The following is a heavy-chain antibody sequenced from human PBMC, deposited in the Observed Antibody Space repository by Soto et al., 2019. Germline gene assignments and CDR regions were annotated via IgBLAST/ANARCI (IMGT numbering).Heavy chain of an antibody. Sequence: PGGSLRLSCAASGFTFSSYWMYWVRQAPGKGLVWVACSNSDGSITTYADSVKGRFTISRDNAKNTVYLQMNSLRAEDTAVYYCARDLFQYGSGSHYYLDHWGQGSLVTVSS. D-gene: IGHD3-10*01. CDR3: ARDLFQYGSGSHYYLDH. V-gene: IGHV3-74*01. CDR2: SNSDGSIT. CDR1: GFTFSSYW. J-gene: IGHJ4*02.